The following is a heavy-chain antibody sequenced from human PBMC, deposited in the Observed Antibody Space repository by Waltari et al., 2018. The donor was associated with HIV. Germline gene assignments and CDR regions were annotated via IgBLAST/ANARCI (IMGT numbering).Heavy chain of an antibody. CDR2: MNPHRGTT. J-gene: IGHJ4*02. D-gene: IGHD1-26*01. CDR3: ARVRRPRGSYYLSY. V-gene: IGHV1-8*01. CDR1: GYTFTSYD. Sequence: QVQLAQSGAEVKKTAASVQVSCTAPGYTFTSYDLFWVRQATGQGLEWMGWMNPHRGTTAYAQKFQGRVTMTRNTSITTAYMELSSLRSEDTAVYYCARVRRPRGSYYLSYWGQGTLVTVSS.